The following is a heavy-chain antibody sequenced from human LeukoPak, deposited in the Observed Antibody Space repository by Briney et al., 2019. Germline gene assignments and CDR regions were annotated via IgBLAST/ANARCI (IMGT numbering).Heavy chain of an antibody. J-gene: IGHJ6*02. CDR2: IYSGGST. D-gene: IGHD1-20*01. V-gene: IGHV3-66*01. CDR1: GFTVSRNY. Sequence: PGGSLRLSCAASGFTVSRNYMSWVRQAPGKGLEGGSVIYSGGSTYYADSVKGRFTISRDNSKNTLYLQMNSLRAEDTAVYYCASVISGRTLYGMDVWGQGTTVTVSS. CDR3: ASVISGRTLYGMDV.